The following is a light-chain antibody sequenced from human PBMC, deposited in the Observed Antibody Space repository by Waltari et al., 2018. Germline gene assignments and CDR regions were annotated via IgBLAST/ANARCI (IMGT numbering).Light chain of an antibody. Sequence: EIVLTQSPGTLPLSPGERATPPCRASQSVRKYLAWYQQKPGQAPRLLIYETSIRATGIPDRFSGSGFGTDFSLTISSLDPGDFAVYFCQKYDRLPATFGQGTRVEIK. J-gene: IGKJ1*01. CDR2: ETS. CDR1: QSVRKY. V-gene: IGKV3-20*01. CDR3: QKYDRLPAT.